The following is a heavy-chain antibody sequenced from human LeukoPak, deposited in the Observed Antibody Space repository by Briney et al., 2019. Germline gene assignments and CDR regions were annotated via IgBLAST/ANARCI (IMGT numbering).Heavy chain of an antibody. CDR2: IYPGDSDT. CDR3: AKGDGYNTFDS. J-gene: IGHJ4*02. Sequence: PGESLKISCKGSGYTFNSNWLGWVRQMPGKGLEWMGIIYPGDSDTRYSPSLQGQVTTSVDKSIRTAYLQWSSLEASDSAMYYCAKGDGYNTFDSWGQGTLVTVSS. D-gene: IGHD5-24*01. V-gene: IGHV5-51*01. CDR1: GYTFNSNW.